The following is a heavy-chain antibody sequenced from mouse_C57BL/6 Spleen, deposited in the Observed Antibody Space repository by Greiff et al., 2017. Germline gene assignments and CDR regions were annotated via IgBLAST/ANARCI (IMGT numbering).Heavy chain of an antibody. CDR3: AGLLRRGHYWDY. V-gene: IGHV1-50*01. CDR2: IVPSNSYT. CDR1: GYTFTSYW. D-gene: IGHD1-1*01. Sequence: VQLQQPGAELVKPGASVKLSCKASGYTFTSYWMQWVKQRPGQGLEWIGEIVPSNSYTNYNQKFKGKAALTVDTSSSTAYMQLSSLTSEDSAVYYCAGLLRRGHYWDYGGQGTTLTVSA. J-gene: IGHJ2*01.